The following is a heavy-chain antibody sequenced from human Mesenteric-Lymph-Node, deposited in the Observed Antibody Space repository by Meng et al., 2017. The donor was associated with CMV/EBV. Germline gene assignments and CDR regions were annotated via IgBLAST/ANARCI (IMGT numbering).Heavy chain of an antibody. V-gene: IGHV1-18*03. CDR1: YS. CDR3: AGDCSSTACCRRTYSYGMDV. D-gene: IGHD2-2*01. CDR2: VRPYNSDT. J-gene: IGHJ6*02. Sequence: YSFSWVRQTPGPELAWMGWVRPYNSDTDYTRDHQANVTMAPYTSTSANYMDLRNLQFDNMAVYYCAGDCSSTACCRRTYSYGMDVWGQGALVTVSS.